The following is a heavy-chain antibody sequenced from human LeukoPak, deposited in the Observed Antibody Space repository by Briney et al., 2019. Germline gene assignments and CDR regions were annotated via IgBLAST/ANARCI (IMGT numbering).Heavy chain of an antibody. J-gene: IGHJ6*02. CDR2: NNHSGST. CDR3: ARGRGSTSFHYYYYGMDV. CDR1: GGSFSGYY. V-gene: IGHV4-34*01. D-gene: IGHD2-2*01. Sequence: PSETLSLTCAVYGGSFSGYYWSWIRQPPGKGLEWIGENNHSGSTNYNPSLKSRVTISVDTSKNQFSLKLSSVTAADTAVYYCARGRGSTSFHYYYYGMDVWGQGTTVTVSS.